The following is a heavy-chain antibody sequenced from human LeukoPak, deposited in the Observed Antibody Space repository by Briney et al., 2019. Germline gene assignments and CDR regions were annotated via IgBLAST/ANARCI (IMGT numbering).Heavy chain of an antibody. V-gene: IGHV3-21*01. CDR2: ISSSSSYI. J-gene: IGHJ6*02. D-gene: IGHD3-10*01. CDR3: ARDHPYYYGSGSYYYYYGMDV. CDR1: GFTFSSYS. Sequence: GGSLRLSCAASGFTFSSYSMNWVRQAPGKGLEWVSSISSSSSYIYYADSVKGRFTISGDNAKNSLYLQMNSLRAEDTAVYYCARDHPYYYGSGSYYYYYGMDVWGQGTTVTVSS.